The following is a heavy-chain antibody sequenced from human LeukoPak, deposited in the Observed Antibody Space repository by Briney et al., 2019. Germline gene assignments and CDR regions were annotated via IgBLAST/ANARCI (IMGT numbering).Heavy chain of an antibody. CDR1: GFTFSSYT. V-gene: IGHV3-23*01. Sequence: PGGSLRLSCTASGFTFSSYTMSWVRQAPGKGLKWVSTITTGGPNTYYADSVKGRFTVSRDNSKNTLYLQMNSLRAEDTAVYYCAKGHSSSRTEFDYWGQGTLVTVSS. J-gene: IGHJ4*02. D-gene: IGHD6-13*01. CDR3: AKGHSSSRTEFDY. CDR2: ITTGGPNT.